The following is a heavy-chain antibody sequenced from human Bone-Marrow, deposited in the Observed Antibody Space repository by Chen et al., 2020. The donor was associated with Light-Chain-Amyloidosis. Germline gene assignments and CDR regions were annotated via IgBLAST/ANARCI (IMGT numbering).Heavy chain of an antibody. CDR1: GFTLSDYD. CDR3: AKGPTLRARPLRAEYFLH. CDR2: MAFDGGNK. Sequence: QEQLLESGGGVVQPGGSLRLSCVVSGFTLSDYDMHWVRQAPGKGLEWVAVMAFDGGNKYYADSVKGRFTFSGENSKNTLFLQMSRLRPEDTAVYYCAKGPTLRARPLRAEYFLHWGQGTLVIVSS. V-gene: IGHV3-30*18. J-gene: IGHJ1*01.